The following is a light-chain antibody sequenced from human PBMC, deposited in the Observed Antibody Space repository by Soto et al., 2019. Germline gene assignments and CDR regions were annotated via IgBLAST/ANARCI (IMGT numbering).Light chain of an antibody. CDR1: SSNIGAGY. CDR2: DNY. V-gene: IGLV1-51*01. CDR3: GTWDSSPSRYV. Sequence: QAVVTQPPSVSEAPGQRVTISCTGSSSNIGAGYEAHWYQQVPGTAPKLLIYDNYKRPSGIPDRFSGSKSGTSATLGITGLQTGDEADYYCGTWDSSPSRYVFGTGTKLTVL. J-gene: IGLJ1*01.